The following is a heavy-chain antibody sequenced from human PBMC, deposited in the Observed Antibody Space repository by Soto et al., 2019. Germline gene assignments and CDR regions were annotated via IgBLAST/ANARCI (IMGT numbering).Heavy chain of an antibody. J-gene: IGHJ6*02. CDR3: ARDYSSSWYPYYYYYGMDV. Sequence: SETLSLTCTVSGGSISSGDYYWSWIRQPPGKGLEWIGYIYYSGSTYYNPSLKSRVTISVDTSKNQFSLKLSSVTAADTAVYYCARDYSSSWYPYYYYYGMDVWGQGTTVTVSS. CDR2: IYYSGST. CDR1: GGSISSGDYY. V-gene: IGHV4-30-4*01. D-gene: IGHD6-13*01.